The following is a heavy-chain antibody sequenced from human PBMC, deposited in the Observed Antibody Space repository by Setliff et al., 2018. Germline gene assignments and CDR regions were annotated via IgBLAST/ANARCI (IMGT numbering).Heavy chain of an antibody. Sequence: SGGSLRLSCAASGFTFNTHAMHWVRQAPGKGLEWVAMIWADPNSNTKYYADSVKGRFSVSRDNSRNTVFLQMTGLRAEDTALYYCTRDPPGSGWSFDYWGQGALVTVSS. CDR3: TRDPPGSGWSFDY. CDR2: IWADPNSNTK. J-gene: IGHJ4*02. CDR1: GFTFNTHA. V-gene: IGHV3-33*01. D-gene: IGHD6-19*01.